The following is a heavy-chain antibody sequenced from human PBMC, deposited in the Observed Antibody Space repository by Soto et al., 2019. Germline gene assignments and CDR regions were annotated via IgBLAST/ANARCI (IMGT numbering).Heavy chain of an antibody. CDR1: GGSFSGYY. D-gene: IGHD3-10*01. J-gene: IGHJ6*02. V-gene: IGHV4-34*01. CDR3: ARVSGIYYYGMDV. Sequence: SDTLSLTCAVYGGSFSGYYWSWIRQPPGKGQEWIGEINHSGSTNYNPSLKSRVTISVDTSKNQFSLKLSSVTAADTAVYYCARVSGIYYYGMDVWGQGTTVT. CDR2: INHSGST.